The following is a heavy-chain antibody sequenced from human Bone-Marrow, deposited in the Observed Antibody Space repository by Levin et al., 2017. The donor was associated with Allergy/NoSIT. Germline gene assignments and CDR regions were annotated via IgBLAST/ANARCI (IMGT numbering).Heavy chain of an antibody. CDR1: GASVSNNSAA. V-gene: IGHV6-1*01. CDR2: AYYRSRWYT. Sequence: SETLSLTCAISGASVSNNSAAWNWIRQSPSRGLEWLVRAYYRSRWYTDYALSLKDRITINPDTSKNQFSLQVNSVTPEDTAVYYCARGAYGPSSGSEHDYWGQGILVTVSS. CDR3: ARGAYGPSSGSEHDY. D-gene: IGHD6-6*01. J-gene: IGHJ4*02.